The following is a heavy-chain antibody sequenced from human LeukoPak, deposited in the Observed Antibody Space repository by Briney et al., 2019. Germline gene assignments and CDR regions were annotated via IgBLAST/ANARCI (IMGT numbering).Heavy chain of an antibody. V-gene: IGHV1-46*01. J-gene: IGHJ4*02. CDR1: GYTFTSYY. CDR3: ASQYYYDSSGYYSLDY. Sequence: ASVKVSCKASGYTFTSYYMHWVRQAPGQGLEWMGIINPSGGSTSYAQKFQGRVTMTRDTSTSTVYMELSRLRSDDTAVYYCASQYYYDSSGYYSLDYWGQGTLVTVSS. CDR2: INPSGGST. D-gene: IGHD3-22*01.